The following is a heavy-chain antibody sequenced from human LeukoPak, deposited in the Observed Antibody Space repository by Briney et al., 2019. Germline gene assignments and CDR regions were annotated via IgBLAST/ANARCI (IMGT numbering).Heavy chain of an antibody. Sequence: SETLSLTCTVSGGSISSYYWSWIRQPAREGVERIGRIYTSGSTNYNPSLKSRVTMSVDTSKNQFSLKLSSVTAADTAVYFCARDPGGYCSSTSCLVAGYYYYYMDVWGKGTTVTVSS. D-gene: IGHD2-2*01. J-gene: IGHJ6*03. CDR1: GGSISSYY. CDR3: ARDPGGYCSSTSCLVAGYYYYYMDV. CDR2: IYTSGST. V-gene: IGHV4-4*07.